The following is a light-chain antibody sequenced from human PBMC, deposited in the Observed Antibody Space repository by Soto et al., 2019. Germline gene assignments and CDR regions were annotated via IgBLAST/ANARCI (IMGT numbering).Light chain of an antibody. V-gene: IGKV3-15*01. CDR3: QQYNNWPIT. CDR2: GAS. CDR1: QSVSSN. J-gene: IGKJ5*01. Sequence: ERVMTQSPATLSVSPGERATLSCRASQSVSSNLAWYQQKPGQAPRLLIYGASTRATGIPARFSGSGSGTEFTLTISRLQSEDFAVYYCQQYNNWPITFGQGTRLEIK.